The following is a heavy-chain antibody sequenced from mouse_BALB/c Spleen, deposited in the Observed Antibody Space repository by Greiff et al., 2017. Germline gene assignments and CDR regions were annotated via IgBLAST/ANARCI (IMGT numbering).Heavy chain of an antibody. CDR3: ARDLYYRYYLDY. D-gene: IGHD2-14*01. J-gene: IGHJ2*01. V-gene: IGHV5-6-3*01. CDR2: INSNGGST. CDR1: GFTFSSDG. Sequence: EAHLVESGGGLVQPGGSLKLSCAASGFTFSSDGMSWVRQTPDKRLELVATINSNGGSTYYPDSVKGRFTISRDNAKNTLYLQMSSLKSEDTAMYYCARDLYYRYYLDYWGQGTTLTVSS.